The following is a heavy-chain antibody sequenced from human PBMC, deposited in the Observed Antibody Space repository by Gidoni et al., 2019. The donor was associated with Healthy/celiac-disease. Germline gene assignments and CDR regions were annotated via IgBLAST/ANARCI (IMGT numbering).Heavy chain of an antibody. CDR1: GFTFSSYA. V-gene: IGHV3-30-3*01. Sequence: QVQLVESGGGVVQPGRSLRLSCAASGFTFSSYAMHWVRQAPGKGLEWVAVISYDGSNKYYADSVKGRFTISRDNSKNTLYLQMNSLRAEDTAVYYCAREGIAVATETIDYWGQGTLVTVSS. J-gene: IGHJ4*02. CDR2: ISYDGSNK. D-gene: IGHD6-19*01. CDR3: AREGIAVATETIDY.